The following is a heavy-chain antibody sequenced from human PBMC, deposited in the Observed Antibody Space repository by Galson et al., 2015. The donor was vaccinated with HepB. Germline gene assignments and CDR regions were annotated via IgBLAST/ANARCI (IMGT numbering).Heavy chain of an antibody. D-gene: IGHD5-18*01. J-gene: IGHJ4*02. CDR1: GFTFSSYW. CDR2: INSDGSST. CDR3: ARELSGYSYGYDY. Sequence: SLRLSCAASGFTFSSYWMHWVRQAPGKGLVWVSRINSDGSSTSYADSVKGRFTISRDNAKNTLYLQMNSLRAEDTAVYYCARELSGYSYGYDYWGQGTLVTVSS. V-gene: IGHV3-74*01.